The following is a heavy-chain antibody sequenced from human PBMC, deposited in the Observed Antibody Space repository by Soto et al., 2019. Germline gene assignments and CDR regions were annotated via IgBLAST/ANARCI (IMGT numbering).Heavy chain of an antibody. CDR2: IIPILGIA. V-gene: IGHV1-69*02. D-gene: IGHD3-22*01. J-gene: IGHJ4*02. Sequence: GASVKISCKASGGTFSSYTISWVRQAPGRGLEWMGRIIPILGIANYAQKFQGRVTITADKSTSTAYMELSSLRSEDTAVYYCASTSGVIYYDSSGAVGYWGQGTLVTVSS. CDR3: ASTSGVIYYDSSGAVGY. CDR1: GGTFSSYT.